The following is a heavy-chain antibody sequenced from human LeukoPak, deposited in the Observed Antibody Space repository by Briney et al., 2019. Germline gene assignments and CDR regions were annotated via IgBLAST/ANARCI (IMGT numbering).Heavy chain of an antibody. CDR1: GFTFDDYA. CDR3: TRGGFDHNMDV. J-gene: IGHJ6*03. CDR2: IDNDGTDT. Sequence: GRSLRLSCAASGFTFDDYAMHWVRQAPGKGLEWVSYIDNDGTDTNYADSVRGRFTVSRDNAKNTLYLQMNGLRAEDTAVYYCTRGGFDHNMDVWGKGTTVT. D-gene: IGHD3-9*01. V-gene: IGHV3-74*01.